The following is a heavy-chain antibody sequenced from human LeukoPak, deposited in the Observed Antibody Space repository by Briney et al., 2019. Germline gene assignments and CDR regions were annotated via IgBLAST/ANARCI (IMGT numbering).Heavy chain of an antibody. J-gene: IGHJ4*02. D-gene: IGHD3-22*01. V-gene: IGHV3-30*03. CDR2: ISYDGSNT. CDR1: GFTFSSYG. CDR3: ARGSYYDSSGFDY. Sequence: GGSLRLSCAASGFTFSSYGMHWVRQAPGKGLEWVAVISYDGSNTYYADSVKGRFTISRDNSKNTLYLQMNSLRAEDTAVYYCARGSYYDSSGFDYWGQGTLVTVSS.